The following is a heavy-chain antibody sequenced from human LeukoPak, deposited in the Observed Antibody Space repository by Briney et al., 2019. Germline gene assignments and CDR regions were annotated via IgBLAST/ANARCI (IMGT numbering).Heavy chain of an antibody. CDR3: AKMARWEWRHEPRWYMDV. V-gene: IGHV3-30*02. CDR1: GFTFSSYG. D-gene: IGHD1-26*01. CDR2: IRYDGSNK. Sequence: GGSLRLSCAASGFTFSSYGMHWVRQAPGKGLEWVAFIRYDGSNKYYADSVKGRFTISRDNSKNTLYLQMNSLRAEDTAVYYCAKMARWEWRHEPRWYMDVWGKGTTVTISS. J-gene: IGHJ6*03.